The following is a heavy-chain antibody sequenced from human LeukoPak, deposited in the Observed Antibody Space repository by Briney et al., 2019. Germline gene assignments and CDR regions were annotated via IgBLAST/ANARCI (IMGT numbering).Heavy chain of an antibody. Sequence: SETLSLTCAVYGGSFSGYYWSWIRQPPGKGLEWIGYVFYSGSTNYNPSLRSRVTISVDTSKNQFSLKLGSVTAADTAMYYCTRIAIHGNSDYWGQGTLVTVSS. J-gene: IGHJ4*02. CDR3: TRIAIHGNSDY. V-gene: IGHV4-59*01. CDR1: GGSFSGYY. CDR2: VFYSGST. D-gene: IGHD3-16*02.